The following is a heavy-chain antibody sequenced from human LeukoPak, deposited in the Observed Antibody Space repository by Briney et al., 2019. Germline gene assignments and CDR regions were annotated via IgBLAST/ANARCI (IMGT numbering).Heavy chain of an antibody. CDR3: AKDRYSYGYYDY. Sequence: PPGGSLRLSWAASEFTFSSYAMSWVRQAPGKGLEWVSAISGSGGSTYYADSVKGRFTISRDNSKNTLYLQMNSLRAEDTAVYYCAKDRYSYGYYDYWGQGTLVTVSS. CDR2: ISGSGGST. D-gene: IGHD5-18*01. CDR1: EFTFSSYA. J-gene: IGHJ4*02. V-gene: IGHV3-23*01.